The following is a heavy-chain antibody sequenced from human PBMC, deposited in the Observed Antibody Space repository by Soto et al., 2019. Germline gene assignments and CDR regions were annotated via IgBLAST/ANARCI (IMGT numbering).Heavy chain of an antibody. J-gene: IGHJ5*02. CDR3: ARVGPWVPYYYDSSPYTFENWFDP. D-gene: IGHD3-22*01. CDR2: IYHGCST. CDR1: GYSISSGYY. V-gene: IGHV4-38-2*01. Sequence: PSETLSVSCAVSGYSISSGYYWGCLRQPPGKGLEWIGSIYHGCSTYYNPSLNSRVTLSIDMTNNHVSLILNSVTAADTAVYYCARVGPWVPYYYDSSPYTFENWFDPWGQGTLVTVSS.